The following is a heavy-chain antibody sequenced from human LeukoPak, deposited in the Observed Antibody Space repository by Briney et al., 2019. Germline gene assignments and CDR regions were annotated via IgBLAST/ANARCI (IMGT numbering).Heavy chain of an antibody. CDR2: ISDGGDNT. J-gene: IGHJ4*02. CDR3: SKAPYYVLPCFDY. Sequence: GGSLRLSCAASGFTFSTYGMSWVRQAPGKGLEWVSGISDGGDNTYYADSVKGRFTISRDNSKSTLYLQMNSLRAEDTAVYYCSKAPYYVLPCFDYWGQGTLVTVSS. CDR1: GFTFSTYG. V-gene: IGHV3-23*01. D-gene: IGHD3-10*02.